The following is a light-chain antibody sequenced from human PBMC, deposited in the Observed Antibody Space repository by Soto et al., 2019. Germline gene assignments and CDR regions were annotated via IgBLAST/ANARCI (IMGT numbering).Light chain of an antibody. CDR2: EVI. V-gene: IGLV2-8*01. CDR1: RSDIGDSNY. CDR3: ASKAGSSRHVV. Sequence: QSALTQPPSASGSPGQSVTISCTGSRSDIGDSNYVSWYQQHPRKAPKLIISEVINRPSGVPDRFSASKSGNTASLTISGLQAEDEADYYCASKAGSSRHVVFGGGTKLPVL. J-gene: IGLJ2*01.